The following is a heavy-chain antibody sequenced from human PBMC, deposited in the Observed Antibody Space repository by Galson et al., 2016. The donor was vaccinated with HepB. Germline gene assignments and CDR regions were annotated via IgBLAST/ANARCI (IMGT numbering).Heavy chain of an antibody. Sequence: QSGAEVKKPGESLKISCKGSGDSFTSYWIGWVRQMPGKGLEWMGIINPDDSDTRYSPPFQGQVTISADKSIRIAHLQWSSLKASDTAMYYCAKIFDSSDYLDGFDVWGQGTMVTVSS. V-gene: IGHV5-51*01. D-gene: IGHD3-22*01. CDR2: INPDDSDT. CDR3: AKIFDSSDYLDGFDV. J-gene: IGHJ3*01. CDR1: GDSFTSYW.